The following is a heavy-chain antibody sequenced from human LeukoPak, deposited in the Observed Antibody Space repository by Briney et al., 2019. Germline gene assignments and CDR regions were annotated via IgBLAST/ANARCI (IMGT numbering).Heavy chain of an antibody. CDR3: TRFSYGDYIYGAFDL. CDR2: IYYSGNT. Sequence: NPSETLSLTCTVSGGSISSHYWSWIRQPPGKGLEWIGRIYYSGNTNYNPSLKSRVTISLDTSKTQFSLKLSSVTAADTAVYYCTRFSYGDYIYGAFDLWGQGTMVTVSS. J-gene: IGHJ3*01. D-gene: IGHD4-17*01. CDR1: GGSISSHY. V-gene: IGHV4-59*08.